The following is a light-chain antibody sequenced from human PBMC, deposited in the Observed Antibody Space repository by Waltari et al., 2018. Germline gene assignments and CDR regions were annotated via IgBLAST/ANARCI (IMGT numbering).Light chain of an antibody. V-gene: IGKV3-15*01. CDR3: QLYNMWPPGT. CDR2: AAS. Sequence: EIVLTQSPATLPVSPGERATLSCRASQSVNSKLAWYQQRPGQAPRLLIFAASIRATDVPARFSGSGYGTDFTLTISNLQSEDFAVYYCQLYNMWPPGTFGPGTKLEIK. CDR1: QSVNSK. J-gene: IGKJ2*01.